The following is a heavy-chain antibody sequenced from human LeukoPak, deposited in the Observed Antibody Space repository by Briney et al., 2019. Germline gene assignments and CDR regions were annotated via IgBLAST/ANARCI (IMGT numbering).Heavy chain of an antibody. CDR1: GGSISISNSNW. Sequence: PSETLSLTCAVSGGSISISNSNWWSWIRQPPGKGLEWIGSIYYSGTTYCNPSLKSRVTISVDTSKNQFSLNLRSVTAADTAVYYCARHPLVVVINWFDPWGQGTLVTVSS. J-gene: IGHJ5*02. V-gene: IGHV4-39*01. CDR2: IYYSGTT. D-gene: IGHD3-22*01. CDR3: ARHPLVVVINWFDP.